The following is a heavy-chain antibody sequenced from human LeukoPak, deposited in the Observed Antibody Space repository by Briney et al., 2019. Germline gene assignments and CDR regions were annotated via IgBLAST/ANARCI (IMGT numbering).Heavy chain of an antibody. CDR1: GGTFSSYA. CDR2: IIPIFGTA. CDR3: ARALYGDYAAIDY. V-gene: IGHV1-69*13. D-gene: IGHD4-17*01. J-gene: IGHJ4*02. Sequence: SVKVSCKASGGTFSSYAISWVRQAPGQGLEWMGGIIPIFGTANYAQKFQGRVTITVDESTSTAYMELSSLRSEDTAVYYCARALYGDYAAIDYWGQGTLVTVSS.